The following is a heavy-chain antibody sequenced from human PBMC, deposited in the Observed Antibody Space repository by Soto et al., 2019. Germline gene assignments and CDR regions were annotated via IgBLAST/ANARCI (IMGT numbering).Heavy chain of an antibody. Sequence: GGSLRLSCAASGFTFSSYAMHWVRQAPGKGLEWVAVIYYDGSNKYYIDSVKGRFTISRDNSKNTLYLQMNSLRAEDTAVYYCVVPYYANGVCYYYLDYWGQGTCVTVSS. D-gene: IGHD2-8*01. V-gene: IGHV3-33*01. CDR1: GFTFSSYA. CDR3: VVPYYANGVCYYYLDY. J-gene: IGHJ4*01. CDR2: IYYDGSNK.